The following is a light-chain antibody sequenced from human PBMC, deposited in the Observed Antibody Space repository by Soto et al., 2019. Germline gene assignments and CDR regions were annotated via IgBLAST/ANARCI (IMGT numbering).Light chain of an antibody. J-gene: IGKJ1*01. CDR3: HQYSSSTKT. V-gene: IGKV3-20*01. CDR2: GAS. CDR1: QSASSTY. Sequence: EIVLTQSPGTLSLSPGERATLSCRASQSASSTYLAWYQQRPGQAPRLLIYGASSRATGIPERFSGSVSGTGFTLTISRLEPEDCAVYYCHQYSSSTKTFGQGTKVEVK.